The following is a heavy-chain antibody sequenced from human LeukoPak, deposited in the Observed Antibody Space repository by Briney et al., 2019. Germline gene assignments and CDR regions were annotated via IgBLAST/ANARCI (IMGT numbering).Heavy chain of an antibody. D-gene: IGHD1-7*01. CDR3: ARGLTGTKSRIGSGSFFDY. J-gene: IGHJ4*02. CDR2: ISSSSSTI. Sequence: GGSLRLSCAASGFTFSSYSMNWVRQAPGKGLEWVSYISSSSSTIYYADSVKGRFTISRDNAKNSLYLQMNSLRAEDTAVYYCARGLTGTKSRIGSGSFFDYWGQGTLVTVSS. V-gene: IGHV3-48*04. CDR1: GFTFSSYS.